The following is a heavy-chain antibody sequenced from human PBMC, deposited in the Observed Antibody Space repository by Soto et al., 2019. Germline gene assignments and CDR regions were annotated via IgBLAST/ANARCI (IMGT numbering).Heavy chain of an antibody. CDR2: IWYDGSNK. Sequence: GGSLRLSCAASGFTFSSYGMHWVRQAPGKGLEWVAVIWYDGSNKYYADSVKGRFTISRDNSKNTLYLQMNSLRAEDTAVYYCAKDRGRRDIVVVPAATDYDYYGLDVWGQGTTVTVSS. CDR3: AKDRGRRDIVVVPAATDYDYYGLDV. D-gene: IGHD2-2*01. V-gene: IGHV3-30*02. CDR1: GFTFSSYG. J-gene: IGHJ6*02.